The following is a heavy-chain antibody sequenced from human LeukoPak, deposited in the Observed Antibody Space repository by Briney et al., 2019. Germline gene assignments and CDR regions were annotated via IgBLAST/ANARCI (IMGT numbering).Heavy chain of an antibody. J-gene: IGHJ4*02. V-gene: IGHV4-34*01. D-gene: IGHD4-17*01. CDR3: ARQLYGSDY. CDR2: VNHSGYT. Sequence: SETLSLTCDVSGVSFSTYYWSWIRQSPEKGLEWIGEVNHSGYTKYNPSLKGRVTISVDTSKNQFSLKLSSVTAADTAVYYCARQLYGSDYWGQGTLVTVSS. CDR1: GVSFSTYY.